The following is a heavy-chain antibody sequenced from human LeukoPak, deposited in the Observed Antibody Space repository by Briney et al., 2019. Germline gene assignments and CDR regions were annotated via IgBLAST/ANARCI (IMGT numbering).Heavy chain of an antibody. D-gene: IGHD1-26*01. Sequence: ASVKVSCMASGYIFTGYYMHWVRQAPGQGLEWMGWINRSSGGTNSAQKFQGRVTMTRKTSISTAYMELSRQTSVDTAVYYCARHPYSGSYHFDYWGQGTLVTVSS. V-gene: IGHV1-2*02. CDR1: GYIFTGYY. J-gene: IGHJ4*02. CDR3: ARHPYSGSYHFDY. CDR2: INRSSGGT.